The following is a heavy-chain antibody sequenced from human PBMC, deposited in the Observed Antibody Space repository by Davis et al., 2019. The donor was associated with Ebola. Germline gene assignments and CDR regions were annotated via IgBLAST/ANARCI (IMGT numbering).Heavy chain of an antibody. CDR1: GFSFSDSW. D-gene: IGHD5-18*01. Sequence: GESLKISCAASGFSFSDSWMHWVRQAPGKGLVWVSRINGDGTLITYADSVKGRFTISRDNSKNTLYLQMNSLRAEDTAVYYCAREVDTAMVTLGGWFDPWGQGTLVTVSS. CDR2: INGDGTLI. J-gene: IGHJ5*02. CDR3: AREVDTAMVTLGGWFDP. V-gene: IGHV3-74*01.